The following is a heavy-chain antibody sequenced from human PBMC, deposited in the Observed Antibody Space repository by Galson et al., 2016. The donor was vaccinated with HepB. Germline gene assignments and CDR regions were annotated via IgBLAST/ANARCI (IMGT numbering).Heavy chain of an antibody. CDR3: ASSVRGSGRPPGGY. Sequence: SLRLSCAASGFTVSSDYMNWVRQAPGKGLEWVSVIYSGGTTYYADSVKGRFTISRDNAKNTLYLQMNSRRAEDTAVYYCASSVRGSGRPPGGYWGQGTLVTVSS. J-gene: IGHJ4*02. D-gene: IGHD3-10*01. CDR2: IYSGGTT. CDR1: GFTVSSDY. V-gene: IGHV3-53*01.